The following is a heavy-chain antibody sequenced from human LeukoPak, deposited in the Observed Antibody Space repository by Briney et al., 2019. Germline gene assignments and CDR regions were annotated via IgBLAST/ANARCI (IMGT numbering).Heavy chain of an antibody. V-gene: IGHV3-9*03. CDR2: ISWNSGSI. D-gene: IGHD7-27*01. J-gene: IGHJ4*02. CDR1: GFTFDDYA. Sequence: GRSLRLSCAASGFTFDDYAMHWVRQAPGKGVEWVSGISWNSGSIGYADSMKGRFTISRDNAKNSLYLQMNSLRAEDMALYYCAKAHHWGYDDGYFDYWGQGTLVTVSS. CDR3: AKAHHWGYDDGYFDY.